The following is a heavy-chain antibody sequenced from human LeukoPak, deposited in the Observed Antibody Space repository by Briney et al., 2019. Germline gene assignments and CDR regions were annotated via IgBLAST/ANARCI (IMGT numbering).Heavy chain of an antibody. V-gene: IGHV1-69*04. Sequence: SVKVSCKASGGTFSSYAISWVRQAPGQGLEWMGRIIPVLGIANYAQKFQGRVTITADKSTSTAYMELSSLRSEDTAVYYCARANYYDSSGYPYGMDVWGQGTTVTVSS. CDR1: GGTFSSYA. CDR2: IIPVLGIA. CDR3: ARANYYDSSGYPYGMDV. J-gene: IGHJ6*02. D-gene: IGHD3-22*01.